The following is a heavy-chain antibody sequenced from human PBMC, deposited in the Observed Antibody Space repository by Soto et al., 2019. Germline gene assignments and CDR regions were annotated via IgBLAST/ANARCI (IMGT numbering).Heavy chain of an antibody. CDR1: GGSISSSSYY. V-gene: IGHV4-39*01. D-gene: IGHD3-22*01. CDR3: ARGIVGDSSGYYSPMVDY. Sequence: SETLSLTCTVSGGSISSSSYYWGWIRQPPGKGLEWIGSIYYSGSTYYNPSLKSRVTISVDTSKNQFSLKLSSVTAADTAVYYCARGIVGDSSGYYSPMVDYWGQGTLVTVSS. CDR2: IYYSGST. J-gene: IGHJ4*02.